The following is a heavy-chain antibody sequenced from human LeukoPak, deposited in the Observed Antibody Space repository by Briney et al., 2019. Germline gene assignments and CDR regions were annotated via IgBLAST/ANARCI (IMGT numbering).Heavy chain of an antibody. J-gene: IGHJ4*02. Sequence: SETLSLTCTVSGGSISSSSYYWSWIRQPPGKGLEWIGYIYYSGSTNYNPSLKSRVTISVDTSKNQFSLKLSSVTAADTAVYYCARGPFDYDILTGYFDYWGQGTLVTVSS. CDR2: IYYSGST. CDR1: GGSISSSSYY. D-gene: IGHD3-9*01. V-gene: IGHV4-61*01. CDR3: ARGPFDYDILTGYFDY.